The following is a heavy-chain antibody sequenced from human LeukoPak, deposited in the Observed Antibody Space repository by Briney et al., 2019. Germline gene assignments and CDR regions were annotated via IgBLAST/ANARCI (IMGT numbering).Heavy chain of an antibody. CDR1: GYTFTCNH. CDR3: ARGYCSGGSCSGAWFDP. CDR2: INPNSGGT. Sequence: GASVKVSCKASGYTFTCNHIHWVRQAPGQGLEWMGWINPNSGGTNYAQKFEGRVTVTRDTPISTAYIELNRLRSDDTAVYSCARGYCSGGSCSGAWFDPWGQGTLVTVSS. D-gene: IGHD2-15*01. V-gene: IGHV1-2*02. J-gene: IGHJ5*02.